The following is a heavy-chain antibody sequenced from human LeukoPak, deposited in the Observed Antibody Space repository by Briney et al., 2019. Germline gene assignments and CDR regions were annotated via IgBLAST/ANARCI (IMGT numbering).Heavy chain of an antibody. V-gene: IGHV3-23*01. CDR1: GFTFSTYA. D-gene: IGHD4-23*01. J-gene: IGHJ4*02. CDR3: AKDSWVTLYYFDY. CDR2: NSGSGGST. Sequence: PGGSLRLSCAASGFTFSTYAMSWVRQAPGKGLEWVSANSGSGGSTYYADSVKGRFTISRDNSKNTLYLQMNSLRAEDTAVYYCAKDSWVTLYYFDYWGQGTLVTVSS.